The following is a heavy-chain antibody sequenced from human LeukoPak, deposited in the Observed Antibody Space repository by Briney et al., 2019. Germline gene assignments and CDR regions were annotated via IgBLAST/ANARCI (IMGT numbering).Heavy chain of an antibody. CDR2: ISSNGGST. D-gene: IGHD5-24*01. V-gene: IGHV3-64*01. CDR1: GFTVSSYA. Sequence: PGGSLRLSCAASGFTVSSYAMYWVRQAPGKGLEYASGISSNGGSTHYANSVKGRFTISRDNSKNTLYLQMGSLRGEDMAVYYCARGVEMATLVYWGQGTLVTVSS. CDR3: ARGVEMATLVY. J-gene: IGHJ4*02.